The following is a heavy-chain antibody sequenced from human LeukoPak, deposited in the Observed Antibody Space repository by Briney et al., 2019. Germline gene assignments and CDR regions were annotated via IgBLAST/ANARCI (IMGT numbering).Heavy chain of an antibody. Sequence: GGSQRLSCSASGFTFSGYAMHWVRQAPGKGLEYVSAISSNGSSTNYADSVKGRFTISRDNSKNTLYLQMSSLRAEDTAVYYCVGENIVGVPAALGPFDYWGQGTLVTVSS. J-gene: IGHJ4*02. D-gene: IGHD2-2*01. V-gene: IGHV3-64D*09. CDR3: VGENIVGVPAALGPFDY. CDR1: GFTFSGYA. CDR2: ISSNGSST.